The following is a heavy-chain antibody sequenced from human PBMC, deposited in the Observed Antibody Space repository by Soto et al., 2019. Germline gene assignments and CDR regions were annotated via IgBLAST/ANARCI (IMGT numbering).Heavy chain of an antibody. Sequence: GGSLRLSCAASGFTFSSYSTNWVRQAPGKGLEWVSSISSSSSYIYYADSVKGRFTISRDNAKNSLYLQMNSLRAEDTAVYYCARDMYDILTGYYLGDYYYYYMDVWGKGTTVTVSS. CDR2: ISSSSSYI. J-gene: IGHJ6*03. CDR1: GFTFSSYS. D-gene: IGHD3-9*01. V-gene: IGHV3-21*01. CDR3: ARDMYDILTGYYLGDYYYYYMDV.